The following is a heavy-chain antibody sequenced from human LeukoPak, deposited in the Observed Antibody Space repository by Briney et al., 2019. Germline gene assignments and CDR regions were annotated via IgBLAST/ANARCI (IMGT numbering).Heavy chain of an antibody. V-gene: IGHV3-7*01. CDR1: GFTFSSYA. CDR2: IKQDGSEK. D-gene: IGHD3-3*01. Sequence: GGSLRLSCAASGFTFSSYAMSWVRQAPGKGLEWVANIKQDGSEKYYVDSVKGRFTISRDNAKNSLYLQMNSLRAEDTAVYYCASGITIFGVANDAFDIWGQGTMVTVSS. J-gene: IGHJ3*02. CDR3: ASGITIFGVANDAFDI.